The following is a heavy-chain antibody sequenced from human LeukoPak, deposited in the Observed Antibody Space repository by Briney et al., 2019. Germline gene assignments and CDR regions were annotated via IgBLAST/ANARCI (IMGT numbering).Heavy chain of an antibody. D-gene: IGHD3-10*01. CDR2: IKTDGSHT. CDR3: ARASMGGRDYHLDS. V-gene: IGHV3-7*01. CDR1: GFTFSSYW. J-gene: IGHJ4*02. Sequence: GGSLRLSCAASGFTFSSYWMTWVRQAPGKGLEWVANIKTDGSHTYYVVSVKGRFTISRDNAKNLLFLQLGSLRADDTGVYYCARASMGGRDYHLDSWGQGTLVTVSS.